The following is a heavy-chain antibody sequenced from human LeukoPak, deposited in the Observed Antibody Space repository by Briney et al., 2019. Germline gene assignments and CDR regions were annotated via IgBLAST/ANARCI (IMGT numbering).Heavy chain of an antibody. J-gene: IGHJ4*02. D-gene: IGHD3-22*01. V-gene: IGHV4-59*01. CDR2: VYHSGSN. CDR3: AREGDYYDSGGYYRIDF. CDR1: GGSINAYY. Sequence: SETLSLTCTVSGGSINAYYWSWIRQPPGKGLEWIGYVYHSGSNNYNPSLKSRVTMSVDTSNNQFSLKLSSVTAADTAMYYCAREGDYYDSGGYYRIDFWGQGTLVTVSS.